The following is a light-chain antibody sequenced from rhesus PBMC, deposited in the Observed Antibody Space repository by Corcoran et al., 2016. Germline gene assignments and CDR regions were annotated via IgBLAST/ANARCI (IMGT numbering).Light chain of an antibody. CDR1: SSDIGGYNS. CDR2: EVS. J-gene: IGLJ6*01. V-gene: IGLV2-32*02. CDR3: CSYAGSNTFDV. Sequence: QAALTQPRSVSGSPGQSVTISCTGTSSDIGGYNSVSWYQQHPDTAPKLMIYEVSKRPSGVSDRFSGSKSGNTASLTISGLQAEDEANYYCCSYAGSNTFDVFGSGTKLTVL.